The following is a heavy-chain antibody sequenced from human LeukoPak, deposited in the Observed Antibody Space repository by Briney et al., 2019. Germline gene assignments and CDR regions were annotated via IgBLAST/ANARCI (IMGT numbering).Heavy chain of an antibody. D-gene: IGHD3-22*01. CDR1: RFTFSSYG. CDR3: ARNYYDSSGYYYHDY. V-gene: IGHV3-33*01. CDR2: IWYDGSNK. J-gene: IGHJ4*02. Sequence: PGGSLRLSCAASRFTFSSYGMHWVRQAPGKGLEWVAVIWYDGSNKYYADFVKGRFTISRDNSKNTLSLQMNSLRAEDTAVYYCARNYYDSSGYYYHDYWGQGTLVTVSS.